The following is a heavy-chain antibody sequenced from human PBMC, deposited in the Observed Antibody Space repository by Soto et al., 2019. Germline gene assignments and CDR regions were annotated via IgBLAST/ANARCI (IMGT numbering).Heavy chain of an antibody. Sequence: QVQLQQWGAGLLKPSETLSLTCAVYGGSFSGYYWSWIRQPPGKGLEWIGEINHSGSTNYNPSLKSRVTIPVDTSKTQFSPKMSSVTAADTAVYYCARVGYCSGGSCYYYYMDVWGKGTTVTVSS. CDR3: ARVGYCSGGSCYYYYMDV. CDR1: GGSFSGYY. CDR2: INHSGST. J-gene: IGHJ6*03. V-gene: IGHV4-34*01. D-gene: IGHD2-15*01.